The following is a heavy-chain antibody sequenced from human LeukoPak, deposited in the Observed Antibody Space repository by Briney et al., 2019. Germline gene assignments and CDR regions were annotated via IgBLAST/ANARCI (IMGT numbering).Heavy chain of an antibody. CDR1: GFTFSSYA. Sequence: GGSLRLSCAASGFTFSSYAMHWVRQAPGKGLEWVAVISYDGSNKYYADSVKGRFTISRDNSKNTLYLQMNSLKTEDTAVYYCSTTYYYDSSEGYWGQGTLVTVSS. CDR3: STTYYYDSSEGY. CDR2: ISYDGSNK. D-gene: IGHD3-22*01. V-gene: IGHV3-30-3*01. J-gene: IGHJ4*02.